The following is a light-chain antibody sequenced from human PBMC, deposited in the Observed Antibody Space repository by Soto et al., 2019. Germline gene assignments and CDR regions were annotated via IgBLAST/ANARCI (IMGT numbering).Light chain of an antibody. J-gene: IGLJ1*01. Sequence: QSALTQPPSASGSPGQSVTISCTGTSSDVGGYNYVSWYQQHPGQAPKLMIYEVSKRPSGVPDRFSGSKSGNTASLTVSGLQAEYEADYYCSSYAGSNNYVFGTGTKVTVL. CDR1: SSDVGGYNY. CDR3: SSYAGSNNYV. CDR2: EVS. V-gene: IGLV2-8*01.